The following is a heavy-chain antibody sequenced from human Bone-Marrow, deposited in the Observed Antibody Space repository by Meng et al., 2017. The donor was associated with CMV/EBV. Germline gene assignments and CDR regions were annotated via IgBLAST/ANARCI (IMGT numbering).Heavy chain of an antibody. D-gene: IGHD4-17*01. CDR2: IIPILGIA. J-gene: IGHJ5*02. Sequence: SVKVSCKASGGTFSSYTISWVRQAPGQGLEWMGRIIPILGIADYAQKFQGRVTITADKSTSTAYMELSSLRSEDTAVYYCARDPPSYVDYSDNWFDPWGQGTLVTVSS. CDR3: ARDPPSYVDYSDNWFDP. V-gene: IGHV1-69*04. CDR1: GGTFSSYT.